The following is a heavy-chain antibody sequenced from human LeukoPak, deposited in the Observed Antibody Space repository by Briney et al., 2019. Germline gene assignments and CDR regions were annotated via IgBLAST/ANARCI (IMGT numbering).Heavy chain of an antibody. Sequence: SGPALVKPTQTLTLTCTFSGFSLSTSGMCVSWIRQPPGKALEWLARIDWDDDKYYSTSLKTRLTISKDTSKNQVVLTMTNMDPVDTATYYCARTPGIAAAGTGGAFDIWGQGTMVTVSS. CDR1: GFSLSTSGMC. V-gene: IGHV2-70*11. CDR2: IDWDDDK. D-gene: IGHD6-13*01. CDR3: ARTPGIAAAGTGGAFDI. J-gene: IGHJ3*02.